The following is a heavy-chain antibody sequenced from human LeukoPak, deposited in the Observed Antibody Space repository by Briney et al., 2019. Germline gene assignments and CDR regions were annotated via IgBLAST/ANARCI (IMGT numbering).Heavy chain of an antibody. CDR1: GGSISSSSYY. CDR3: ARGGTDIVVVPAAPTYNWFDP. Sequence: SETLSLTCTVSGGSISSSSYYWGWIRQPPGTGLEWIGSIYYSGSTYYNPSLKSRVTISVDTSKNQFSLKLSSVTAADTAVYYCARGGTDIVVVPAAPTYNWFDPWGQGTLVTVSS. J-gene: IGHJ5*02. CDR2: IYYSGST. V-gene: IGHV4-39*07. D-gene: IGHD2-2*01.